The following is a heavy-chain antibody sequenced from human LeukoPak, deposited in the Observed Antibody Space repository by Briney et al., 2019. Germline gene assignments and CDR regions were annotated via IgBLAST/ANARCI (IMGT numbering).Heavy chain of an antibody. V-gene: IGHV3-23*01. D-gene: IGHD3-9*01. CDR2: ITGSGDTT. J-gene: IGHJ4*02. CDR1: GFIFRNYA. CDR3: AKWGDYDILTGYYVSDF. Sequence: GGSLRLSCAASGFIFRNYAMSWVRQAPGKGLEWVSAITGSGDTTYYADSVKGRFTISRDNSKNALYVEMNTLRAEDTAVYYCAKWGDYDILTGYYVSDFWGQGTLVTVSS.